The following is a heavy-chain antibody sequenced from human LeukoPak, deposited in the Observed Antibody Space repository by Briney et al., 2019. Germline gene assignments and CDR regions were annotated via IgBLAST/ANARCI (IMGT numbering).Heavy chain of an antibody. CDR2: ISGSGGST. CDR1: GFTFSSYA. V-gene: IGHV3-23*01. Sequence: GGSLRLSCAASGFTFSSYAMSWVRQAPGKGLEWVSAISGSGGSTYYADSVKGRFTISRDNSKNTLYPQMNSLRAEDTAVYYCAKGDLWFGEFYFDYWGQGTLVTVSS. D-gene: IGHD3-10*01. CDR3: AKGDLWFGEFYFDY. J-gene: IGHJ4*02.